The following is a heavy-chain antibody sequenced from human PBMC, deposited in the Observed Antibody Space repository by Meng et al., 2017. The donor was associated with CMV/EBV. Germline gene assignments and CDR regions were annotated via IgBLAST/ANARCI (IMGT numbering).Heavy chain of an antibody. CDR1: GFTFSSYA. Sequence: GGSLRLSCAASGFTFSSYAMSWVRQAPGKGLEWVSAISGSGGSTYYADSVKGRFTISRDNSKNTLYLQMNSLRAEDTAVYYCAKGLGIVVVPAAIWGSSSSGGGNWFDPWGQGTLVTSPQ. D-gene: IGHD2-2*02. V-gene: IGHV3-23*01. J-gene: IGHJ5*02. CDR3: AKGLGIVVVPAAIWGSSSSGGGNWFDP. CDR2: ISGSGGST.